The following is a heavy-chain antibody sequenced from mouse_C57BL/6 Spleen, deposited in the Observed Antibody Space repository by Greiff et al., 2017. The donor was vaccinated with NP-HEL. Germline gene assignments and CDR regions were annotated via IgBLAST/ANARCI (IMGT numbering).Heavy chain of an antibody. V-gene: IGHV1-81*01. Sequence: QVQLQQSGAELARPGASVKLSCKASGYTFTSYGISWVKQRTGQGLEWIGEIYPRSGNTYYNEKFKGKATLTADKSSSTAYMELRSLSSEDSAFYFCARESVTTLYYSAMDYWGHGTSVTVSS. CDR1: GYTFTSYG. D-gene: IGHD2-3*01. CDR2: IYPRSGNT. J-gene: IGHJ4*01. CDR3: ARESVTTLYYSAMDY.